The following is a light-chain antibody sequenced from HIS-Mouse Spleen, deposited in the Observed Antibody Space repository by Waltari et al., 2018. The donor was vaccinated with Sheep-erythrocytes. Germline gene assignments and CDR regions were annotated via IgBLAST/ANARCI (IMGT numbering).Light chain of an antibody. CDR3: CSYAGSYTLV. V-gene: IGLV2-11*02. Sequence: QSALTQPRSVSGSPGQSVTISCTGTSSDVGGYNYVSWYHQHHGKAPKLMIYDVSTRPSGVTDRFSGSKSGNTASLTISGLQAEDEADYYCCSYAGSYTLVFGGGTKLTVL. J-gene: IGLJ2*01. CDR2: DVS. CDR1: SSDVGGYNY.